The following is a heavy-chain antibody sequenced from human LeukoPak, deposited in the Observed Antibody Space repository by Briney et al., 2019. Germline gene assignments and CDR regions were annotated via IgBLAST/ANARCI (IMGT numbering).Heavy chain of an antibody. CDR1: GFTFDDYA. CDR3: AKDLRRYSSVHCMDV. D-gene: IGHD6-25*01. V-gene: IGHV3-43D*03. Sequence: GGSLRLSCAASGFTFDDYAMHWVRQAPGKGLEWVSLISWDGGSTYYADSVKGRFTISRDNSKNSLYLQMNSLRAEDTALYYCAKDLRRYSSVHCMDVWGKGTTVTVSS. J-gene: IGHJ6*03. CDR2: ISWDGGST.